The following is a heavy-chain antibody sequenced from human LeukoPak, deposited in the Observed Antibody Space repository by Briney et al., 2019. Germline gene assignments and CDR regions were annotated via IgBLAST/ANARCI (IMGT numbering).Heavy chain of an antibody. V-gene: IGHV3-7*03. CDR2: IKQDGSEK. Sequence: GGSLRLSCAASGFTFSSYWMSWVRQAPGKGLEWVANIKQDGSEKYYVDSVKGRFTISRDNAKNSLYLQMNSLRAEDTAVYYCAREQFTYYYDSSGPGDAFDIWGQGTMVTVSS. J-gene: IGHJ3*02. CDR1: GFTFSSYW. D-gene: IGHD3-22*01. CDR3: AREQFTYYYDSSGPGDAFDI.